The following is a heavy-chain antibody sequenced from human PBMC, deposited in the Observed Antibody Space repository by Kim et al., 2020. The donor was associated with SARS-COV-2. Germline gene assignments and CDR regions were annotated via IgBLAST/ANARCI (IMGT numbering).Heavy chain of an antibody. J-gene: IGHJ4*02. D-gene: IGHD5-12*01. CDR2: IIPMFGTP. CDR1: GGTFNNYA. Sequence: SVKVSCKTSGGTFNNYAFSWVRQAPGQGLEWMGGIIPMFGTPRYAHNFQGRVTITADESSSTVYMEVNSLRFEDTAVYYCAREGKHSAFDPGDYYFDFWGQGTLVTVSS. V-gene: IGHV1-69*13. CDR3: AREGKHSAFDPGDYYFDF.